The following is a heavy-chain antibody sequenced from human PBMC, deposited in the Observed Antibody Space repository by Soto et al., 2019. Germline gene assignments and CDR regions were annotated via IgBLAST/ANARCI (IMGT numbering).Heavy chain of an antibody. CDR3: AAYYPEELDAFDI. Sequence: PSETLPLTXTVSGGSVSSGSYYWSWIRQPPGKGLEWIGYIYYSGSTNYNPSLKSRVTISVDTSKNQFSLKLSSVTAADTAVYYCAAYYPEELDAFDIWGQGTMVTVSS. D-gene: IGHD3-16*01. V-gene: IGHV4-61*01. CDR2: IYYSGST. CDR1: GGSVSSGSYY. J-gene: IGHJ3*02.